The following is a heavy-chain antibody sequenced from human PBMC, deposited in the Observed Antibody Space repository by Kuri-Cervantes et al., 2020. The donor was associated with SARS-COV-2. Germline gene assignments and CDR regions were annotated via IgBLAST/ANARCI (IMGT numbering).Heavy chain of an antibody. J-gene: IGHJ4*02. Sequence: GGSLRLSCAASGFTFSNYAMSWVRQAPGKGLEWVSAISGSGGSTYYADSVKGRFTTSRDNSKNTLYLQMNSLRAEDTAVYYCAKDSRYDFWSGYYFDYWGQGTLVTVSS. CDR2: ISGSGGST. D-gene: IGHD3-3*01. CDR3: AKDSRYDFWSGYYFDY. V-gene: IGHV3-23*01. CDR1: GFTFSNYA.